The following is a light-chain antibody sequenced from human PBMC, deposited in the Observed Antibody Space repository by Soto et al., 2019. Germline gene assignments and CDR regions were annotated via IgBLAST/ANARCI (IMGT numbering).Light chain of an antibody. CDR3: SSYAGSYVYV. Sequence: QSALTQPRSVSGSPGQSVTISCTGTSSDVGGYNYVSWYQQHPGKAPKLMLYDVSKRPSGVPDRFSGSKSGNTASLTISGLQAEDEADYYCSSYAGSYVYVFGTGTKVTVL. CDR2: DVS. CDR1: SSDVGGYNY. J-gene: IGLJ1*01. V-gene: IGLV2-11*01.